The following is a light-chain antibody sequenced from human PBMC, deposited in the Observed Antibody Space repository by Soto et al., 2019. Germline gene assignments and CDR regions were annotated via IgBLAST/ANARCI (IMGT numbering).Light chain of an antibody. CDR3: QQYNNWPPGT. CDR2: GAS. J-gene: IGKJ1*01. Sequence: EIVMTQSPATLSVSPGERATLSCRASQSVSSNLSWYQQKPGQAPRRLIYGASTRAAGIPARFSGSGAGTEFTLTIISLQSEDVAVYYCQQYNNWPPGTFGQGTKVDIK. V-gene: IGKV3-15*01. CDR1: QSVSSN.